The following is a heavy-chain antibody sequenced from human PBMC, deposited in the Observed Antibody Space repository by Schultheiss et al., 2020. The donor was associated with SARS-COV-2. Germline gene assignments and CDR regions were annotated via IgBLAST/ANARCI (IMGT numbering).Heavy chain of an antibody. J-gene: IGHJ4*02. Sequence: SETLSLTCAVSGGSISSSNWWSWIRQPPGKGLEWIGEIYHNGNANCNPSLKSRVTISVDKAKHQFSLKLSSVTAADTAVYYCARGREWELHPFDYWGQGTLVTVSS. CDR1: GGSISSSNW. CDR3: ARGREWELHPFDY. V-gene: IGHV4/OR15-8*01. CDR2: IYHNGNA. D-gene: IGHD1-26*01.